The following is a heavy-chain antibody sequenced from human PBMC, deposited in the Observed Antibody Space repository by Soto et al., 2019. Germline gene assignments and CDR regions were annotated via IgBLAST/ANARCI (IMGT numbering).Heavy chain of an antibody. Sequence: QVQLVQSGAEVKKPGASVKVSCKASGYTFTSYYMHWVRQAPGQGLEWMGIINPSGGSTSYAQKFQGRVTMTRDTSTSTVYMELSSLRSEDTAVYYCAREPSIAAAGRHNWFDPWGQGILVTVSS. CDR1: GYTFTSYY. J-gene: IGHJ5*02. D-gene: IGHD6-13*01. CDR3: AREPSIAAAGRHNWFDP. CDR2: INPSGGST. V-gene: IGHV1-46*01.